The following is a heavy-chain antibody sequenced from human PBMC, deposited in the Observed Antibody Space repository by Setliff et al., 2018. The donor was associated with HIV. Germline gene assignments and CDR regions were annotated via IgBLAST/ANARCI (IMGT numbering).Heavy chain of an antibody. Sequence: PGESLKISCTGSGYSFTSYWIGWVRQMPGKGLEWMGIIYPGDSDTRYSPSFQAQVTISADKSISTAYLQWSSLTASDTAMYYCARLRIWTGSSHFDYWGQGTLVTVSS. CDR1: GYSFTSYW. V-gene: IGHV5-51*01. CDR2: IYPGDSDT. J-gene: IGHJ4*02. D-gene: IGHD3-9*01. CDR3: ARLRIWTGSSHFDY.